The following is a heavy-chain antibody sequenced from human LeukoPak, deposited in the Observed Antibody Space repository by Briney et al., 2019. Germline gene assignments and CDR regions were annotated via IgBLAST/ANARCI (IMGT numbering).Heavy chain of an antibody. CDR1: GYTFISYG. Sequence: GASVKVSCKASGYTFISYGISWVRQAPGQGLEWMGWISAYNGNRHYAQKFQGRVTMTTDTSTSTAYLQWSSLKASDTAMYYCARLGGSGSYYKIDYFDYWGQGTLVTVSS. D-gene: IGHD3-10*01. CDR2: ISAYNGNR. J-gene: IGHJ4*02. CDR3: ARLGGSGSYYKIDYFDY. V-gene: IGHV1-18*01.